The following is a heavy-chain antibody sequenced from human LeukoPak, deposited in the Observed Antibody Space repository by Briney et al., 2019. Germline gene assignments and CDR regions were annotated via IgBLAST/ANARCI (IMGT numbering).Heavy chain of an antibody. CDR1: GFTFSSYA. CDR2: ISYDGSNK. V-gene: IGHV3-30*04. D-gene: IGHD6-19*01. CDR3: VRGGRSSGWYGSYFDY. Sequence: GGSLRLSCAASGFTFSSYAMHWVRQAPGKGLEWVAVISYDGSNKYYADSVKGRFTISRDNSKNTLYLQMNSLRAEDTAVYYCVRGGRSSGWYGSYFDYWGQGTLVTVSS. J-gene: IGHJ4*02.